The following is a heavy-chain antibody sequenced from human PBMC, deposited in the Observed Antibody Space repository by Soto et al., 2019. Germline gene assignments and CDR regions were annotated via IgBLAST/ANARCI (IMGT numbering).Heavy chain of an antibody. CDR2: ISGSGGST. CDR3: AGNWNYIYYMDV. Sequence: HPGGSLRLSCAASGFTFSSYAMSWVRQAPGKGLEWVSAISGSGGSTYYADSVKGRFTISRDNSKNTLYLQMNSLRAEDTAVYYCAGNWNYIYYMDVWGKGTTVTVSS. V-gene: IGHV3-23*01. D-gene: IGHD1-1*01. J-gene: IGHJ6*03. CDR1: GFTFSSYA.